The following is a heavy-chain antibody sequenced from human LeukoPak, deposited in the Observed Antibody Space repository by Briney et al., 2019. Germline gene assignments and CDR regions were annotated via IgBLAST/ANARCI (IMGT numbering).Heavy chain of an antibody. D-gene: IGHD2-2*01. CDR3: ARDAVPAATGAFDI. V-gene: IGHV4-31*03. J-gene: IGHJ3*02. Sequence: ASQTLSHTCTVSGGSISSGGYCWSWIRQHPGKGLEWIGYIYYSGSTYYNPSLKSRVTISVDTSKNQFSLKLSSVTAADTAVYYCARDAVPAATGAFDIWGQGTMVTVSS. CDR1: GGSISSGGYC. CDR2: IYYSGST.